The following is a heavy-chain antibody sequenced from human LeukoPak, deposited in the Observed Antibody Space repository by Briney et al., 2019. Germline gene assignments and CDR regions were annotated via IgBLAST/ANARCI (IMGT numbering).Heavy chain of an antibody. Sequence: GGSLRLSCAASGFTFSTYSMSWVRQAPGKGLEWVANINQDGSEKYYVDSVKGRFTISRDNAKNSLYLQLNSLRAEDTGVYYCARDRVWTVLYWGQGTLVTVSS. J-gene: IGHJ4*02. CDR1: GFTFSTYS. CDR2: INQDGSEK. CDR3: ARDRVWTVLY. D-gene: IGHD6-13*01. V-gene: IGHV3-7*01.